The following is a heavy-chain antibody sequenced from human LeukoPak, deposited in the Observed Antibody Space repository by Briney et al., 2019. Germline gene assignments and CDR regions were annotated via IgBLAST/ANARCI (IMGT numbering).Heavy chain of an antibody. Sequence: ASVKVSCKASGYTFTSYGISWVRQAPGQGLEWMGWISAYNGNTNYAQKLQGRVTMTTDTSTSTAYMELSSLRSEDTAVYYCARDGPAAQPYNWFDPWGQGTLVTVSS. J-gene: IGHJ5*02. V-gene: IGHV1-18*01. CDR3: ARDGPAAQPYNWFDP. D-gene: IGHD6-13*01. CDR2: ISAYNGNT. CDR1: GYTFTSYG.